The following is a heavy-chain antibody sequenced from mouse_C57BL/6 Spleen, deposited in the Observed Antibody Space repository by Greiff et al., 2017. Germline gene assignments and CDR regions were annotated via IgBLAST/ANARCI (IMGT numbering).Heavy chain of an antibody. CDR2: INPSNGGT. J-gene: IGHJ1*03. CDR3: ARPYYEYDGFYWYFDV. D-gene: IGHD2-4*01. CDR1: GYTFTSYW. V-gene: IGHV1-53*01. Sequence: QVQLQQSGTELVKPGASVKLSCKASGYTFTSYWMHWVKQRPGQGLEWIGNINPSNGGTNYNEKFKSKATLTVDKSSSTAYMQLSSLTSEDSAVYYCARPYYEYDGFYWYFDVWGTGTTVTVSS.